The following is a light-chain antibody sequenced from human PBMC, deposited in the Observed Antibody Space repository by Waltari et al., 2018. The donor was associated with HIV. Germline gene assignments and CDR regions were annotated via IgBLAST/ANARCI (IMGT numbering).Light chain of an antibody. V-gene: IGLV2-14*03. CDR1: NNDVGVYNF. CDR3: CSYTSSNSWV. CDR2: DVT. J-gene: IGLJ3*02. Sequence: QSALTQPASLSGSPGQSITISCTGTNNDVGVYNFVSWYQQHPDKAPKLVIFDVTKRPSVISSRFSGSKSANMASLTISGLQADDEAHYYCCSYTSSNSWVFGGGTKLTVL.